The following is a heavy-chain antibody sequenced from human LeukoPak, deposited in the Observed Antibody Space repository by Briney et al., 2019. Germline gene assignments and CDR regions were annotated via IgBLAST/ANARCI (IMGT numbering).Heavy chain of an antibody. V-gene: IGHV3-30*18. CDR2: ISYDGSNK. Sequence: GGSLRLSCAASGFTFSSYGMHWVRQAPGKGLEWVAVISYDGSNKYYADSVKGRFTISGDNSKNTLYLQMNSLRAEDTAVYYCAKAYSSSWYELYAFDIWGQGTMVTVSS. CDR3: AKAYSSSWYELYAFDI. D-gene: IGHD6-13*01. CDR1: GFTFSSYG. J-gene: IGHJ3*02.